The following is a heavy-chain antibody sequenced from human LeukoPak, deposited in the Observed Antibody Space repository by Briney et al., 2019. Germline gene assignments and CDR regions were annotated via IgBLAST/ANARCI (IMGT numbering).Heavy chain of an antibody. CDR2: ISAYNGNT. V-gene: IGHV1-18*01. D-gene: IGHD3-9*01. CDR1: GYTFTSYG. CDR3: AREGVSTILTGFWFDP. Sequence: ASVKVSCKASGYTFTSYGISWVRQAPGQGLEWMGWISAYNGNTNYAQKLQGRVTMTTDTSTSTAYMELRSLRPDDTAVYYCAREGVSTILTGFWFDPWGQGTLVTVSS. J-gene: IGHJ5*02.